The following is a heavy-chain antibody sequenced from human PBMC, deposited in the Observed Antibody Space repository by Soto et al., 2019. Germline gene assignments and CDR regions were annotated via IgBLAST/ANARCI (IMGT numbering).Heavy chain of an antibody. V-gene: IGHV3-23*01. CDR1: GFTFSSYA. CDR2: ISGSGGST. J-gene: IGHJ4*02. CDR3: AKWEYYYGSGQTSFFDY. Sequence: GGSLRLSCAASGFTFSSYAMSWVRQAPGKGLEWVSAISGSGGSTYYADSVKGRFTISRDNSKNTLYLQMNSLRAEDTAVYYCAKWEYYYGSGQTSFFDYWGQGTLVTVSS. D-gene: IGHD3-10*01.